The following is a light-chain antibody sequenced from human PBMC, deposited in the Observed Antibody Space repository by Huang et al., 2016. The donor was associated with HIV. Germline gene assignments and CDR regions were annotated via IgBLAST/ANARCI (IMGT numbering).Light chain of an antibody. J-gene: IGKJ2*01. CDR1: QSVRNNY. V-gene: IGKV3D-20*01. Sequence: IVLTQSPATLSLSPGERATLTCGASQSVRNNYLAWYQPKPGLAPRLLIYDAHVRATGSPDRFSGSGSGTDFNLTISRLEPEDFAMYYWQQYSTSSYTFGQGTKVDI. CDR3: QQYSTSSYT. CDR2: DAH.